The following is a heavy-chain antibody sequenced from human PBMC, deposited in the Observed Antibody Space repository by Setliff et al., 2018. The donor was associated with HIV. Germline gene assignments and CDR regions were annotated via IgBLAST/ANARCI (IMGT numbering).Heavy chain of an antibody. CDR3: AREGYYYGSGSSPPAFDI. D-gene: IGHD3-10*01. J-gene: IGHJ3*02. Sequence: ASVKVSCKASGYTFTSFYLHWVRQAPGQGLEWMGIINPSGGSTTYAQKFQGRVTMTRDTSISTAYMDLSRLRSDDTAVYYCAREGYYYGSGSSPPAFDIWREGTMVTV. CDR2: INPSGGST. CDR1: GYTFTSFY. V-gene: IGHV1-46*01.